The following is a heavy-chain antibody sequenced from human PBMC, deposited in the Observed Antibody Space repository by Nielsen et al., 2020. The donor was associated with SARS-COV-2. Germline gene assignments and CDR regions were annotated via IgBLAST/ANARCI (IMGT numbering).Heavy chain of an antibody. V-gene: IGHV1-3*01. J-gene: IGHJ1*01. D-gene: IGHD2/OR15-2a*01. CDR3: ARDQTTVTGAEYYPH. CDR2: INVGNTNR. Sequence: ASVNVSCKTSGYTFTTYAIHLVRQAPGQRLEWMGWINVGNTNRKYSEKFQGRATITTDISASTAYIELSGLRSEDTAIYYCARDQTTVTGAEYYPHWGQGTFVSVSS. CDR1: GYTFTTYA.